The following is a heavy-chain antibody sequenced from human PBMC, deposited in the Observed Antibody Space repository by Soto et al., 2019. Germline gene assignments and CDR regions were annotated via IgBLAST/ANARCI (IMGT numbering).Heavy chain of an antibody. CDR1: GDSINNSHW. CDR2: TYHSGTT. CDR3: ASEVNSSPARGPNWFDP. J-gene: IGHJ5*02. Sequence: SEPLSLTCAVSGDSINNSHWWSWVRQTPGKGLEWIGETYHSGTTNYNPSLKTRVTISIDKSKNQFSLKMNSVTAADTAVYYCASEVNSSPARGPNWFDPWGQVTLVTVAS. D-gene: IGHD6-13*01. V-gene: IGHV4-4*02.